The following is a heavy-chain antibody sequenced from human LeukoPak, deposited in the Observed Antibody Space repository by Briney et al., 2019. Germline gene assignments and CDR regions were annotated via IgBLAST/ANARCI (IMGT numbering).Heavy chain of an antibody. CDR3: ARVRDPRYNFFDS. J-gene: IGHJ4*02. Sequence: SETLSLTCTVSGDSISDYYWTWIRQSAGKGLEWIGRIYRTGTTNYNPSLKSRLTMSIATSKNQFSLRLTSVTAADTAVYYCARVRDPRYNFFDSWGQGTLVTVSS. CDR1: GDSISDYY. V-gene: IGHV4-4*07. CDR2: IYRTGTT. D-gene: IGHD3-10*01.